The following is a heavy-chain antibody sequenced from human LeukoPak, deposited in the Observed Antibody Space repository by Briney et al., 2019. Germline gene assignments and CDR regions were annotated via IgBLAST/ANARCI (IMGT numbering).Heavy chain of an antibody. J-gene: IGHJ5*02. Sequence: SETLSLTCTVSGGSISSYYWSWIRQPPGKGLEWIGYIYYSGSTNYNPSLKSRVTISVDTSKNQFSLKLSSVTAADTAVYYCARVGGYCSSTSCYNWFDPWGQGTLVTVSS. CDR1: GGSISSYY. D-gene: IGHD2-2*01. CDR3: ARVGGYCSSTSCYNWFDP. V-gene: IGHV4-59*01. CDR2: IYYSGST.